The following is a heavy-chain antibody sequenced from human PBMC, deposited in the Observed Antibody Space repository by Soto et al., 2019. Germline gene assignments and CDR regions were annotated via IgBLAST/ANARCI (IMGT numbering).Heavy chain of an antibody. D-gene: IGHD3-22*01. J-gene: IGHJ6*02. CDR1: GGTFSSYA. Sequence: SVKVSCKASGGTFSSYAISWVRQAPGRGLEWMGGISPIFGTANYAQKFQGRVTITADECTSTAYMELSSLSSEDTAVYYRAGDNVSGDNYYPPLDVWGQGTPVTVSS. CDR2: ISPIFGTA. V-gene: IGHV1-69*13. CDR3: AGDNVSGDNYYPPLDV.